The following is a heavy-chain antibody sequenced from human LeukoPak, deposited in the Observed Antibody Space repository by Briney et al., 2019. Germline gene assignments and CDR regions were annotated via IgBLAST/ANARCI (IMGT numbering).Heavy chain of an antibody. CDR2: IYYSGST. CDR3: AKPSNYYGSATDAFDF. V-gene: IGHV4-39*07. Sequence: PSETLSLTCAVSGGSISSNSYYWGWIRQPPGKGLEWIGSIYYSGSTYYNPSLKSRVTISVDTSKNHFSLKLNSVTAADTAVYYCAKPSNYYGSATDAFDFWGQGTMVTVSS. D-gene: IGHD3-10*01. CDR1: GGSISSNSYY. J-gene: IGHJ3*01.